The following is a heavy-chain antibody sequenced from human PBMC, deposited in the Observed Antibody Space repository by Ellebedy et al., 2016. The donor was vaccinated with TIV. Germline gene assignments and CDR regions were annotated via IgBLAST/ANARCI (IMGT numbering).Heavy chain of an antibody. J-gene: IGHJ4*02. CDR3: ARLGLDSSSSLLDY. Sequence: SETLSLTXTVSGYSISSGYYWGWIRQPPGKGLEWIGSIYHSGSTYYNPSLKSRVTISVDTSKNQFSLKLSSVTAADTAVYYCARLGLDSSSSLLDYWGQGTLVTVSS. D-gene: IGHD6-6*01. V-gene: IGHV4-38-2*02. CDR2: IYHSGST. CDR1: GYSISSGYY.